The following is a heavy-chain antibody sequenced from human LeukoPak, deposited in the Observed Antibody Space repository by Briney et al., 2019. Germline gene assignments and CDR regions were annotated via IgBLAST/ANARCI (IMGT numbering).Heavy chain of an antibody. CDR2: ISSDGRST. V-gene: IGHV3-74*01. D-gene: IGHD3-22*01. CDR3: AKDRIPSSGWESDF. J-gene: IGHJ4*02. Sequence: GGSLRLSCAASGFTFSDNWMHWVRQAPGKGLVWVSVISSDGRSTIYADSVKGRFTISRDNSKNTLYLQTNSLRAEDTALYYCAKDRIPSSGWESDFWGQGTLVTVSS. CDR1: GFTFSDNW.